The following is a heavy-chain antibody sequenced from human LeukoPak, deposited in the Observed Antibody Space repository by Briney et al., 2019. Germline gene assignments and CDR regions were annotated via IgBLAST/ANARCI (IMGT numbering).Heavy chain of an antibody. V-gene: IGHV5-51*01. Sequence: GESLKISCKASGYRLSNYWIGWVRQVSGRGLEWIGTIFVSDSHTRYSPSLKGQVTISADKSFNTAYLKWSSLKTSNTAMYYCARKRSSGYYDSSGYAIDAFDMWGQGTMVTVSS. CDR1: GYRLSNYW. CDR3: ARKRSSGYYDSSGYAIDAFDM. J-gene: IGHJ3*02. D-gene: IGHD3-22*01. CDR2: IFVSDSHT.